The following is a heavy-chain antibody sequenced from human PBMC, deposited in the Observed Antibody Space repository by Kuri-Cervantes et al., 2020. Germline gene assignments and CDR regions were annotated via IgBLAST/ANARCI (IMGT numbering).Heavy chain of an antibody. Sequence: GSLRLSCAVYGGSFSGYYWSWIRQPPGKGLEWIGEINHSGSTNYNPSLKSRVTISVDTSKNQSSLKLSSVTAADTAVYYCASEGYYDILTGHYKLDYWGQGTLVTVSS. V-gene: IGHV4-34*01. CDR3: ASEGYYDILTGHYKLDY. CDR2: INHSGST. D-gene: IGHD3-9*01. J-gene: IGHJ4*02. CDR1: GGSFSGYY.